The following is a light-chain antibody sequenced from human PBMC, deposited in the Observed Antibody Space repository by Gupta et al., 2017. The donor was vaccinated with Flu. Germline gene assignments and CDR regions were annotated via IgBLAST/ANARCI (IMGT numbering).Light chain of an antibody. J-gene: IGKJ1*01. CDR3: MQGAHWPWA. CDR1: QGLVYSDGNTY. V-gene: IGKV2-30*01. CDR2: RVS. Sequence: DVVMTQSPLSLPVTLGQPASISCRSSQGLVYSDGNTYLHWFQKRPGQSPRRLIYRVSYRESGVPDRFSGSGSGTNFTLKISRVEAEDVGIYFCMQGAHWPWAFGQGTTVEIK.